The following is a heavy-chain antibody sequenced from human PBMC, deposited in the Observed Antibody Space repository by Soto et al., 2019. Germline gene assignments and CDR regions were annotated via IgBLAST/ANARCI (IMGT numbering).Heavy chain of an antibody. CDR3: ARAPGIAAAPYFDY. J-gene: IGHJ4*02. CDR1: GFTFGSYG. Sequence: GGSLRLSCAASGFTFGSYGMHWVRQAPGKGLEWVAVIWYDGSNKYYADSVKGRFTISRDNSKNTLYLQMNSLRAEDTAVYYCARAPGIAAAPYFDYWGQGTLVTVSS. CDR2: IWYDGSNK. V-gene: IGHV3-33*08. D-gene: IGHD6-13*01.